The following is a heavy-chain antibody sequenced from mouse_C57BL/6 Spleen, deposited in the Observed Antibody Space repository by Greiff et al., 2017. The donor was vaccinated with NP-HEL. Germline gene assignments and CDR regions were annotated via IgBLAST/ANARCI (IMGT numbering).Heavy chain of an antibody. CDR3: ASPIYDYDGYFDV. CDR1: GYTFTSYW. CDR2: IDPSDSYT. J-gene: IGHJ1*03. V-gene: IGHV1-69*01. Sequence: VQLQQPGAELVMPGASVKLSCKASGYTFTSYWMHWVKQRPGQGLEWIGEIDPSDSYTNYNQKFKGKSTLTVDKSSSTAYMQLSSLTSEDSAVYYCASPIYDYDGYFDVWGTGTTVTVSS. D-gene: IGHD2-4*01.